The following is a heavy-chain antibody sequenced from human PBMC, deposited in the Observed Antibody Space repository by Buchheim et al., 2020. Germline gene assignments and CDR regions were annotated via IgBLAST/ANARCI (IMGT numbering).Heavy chain of an antibody. Sequence: QVQLVESGGGVVQPRRSLRLSCAASGFTFSSYGMHWVRQAPGKGLAWVAVISYDGSNKYYADSVKGRFTISRDNSKNTLYLQMNSLRAEDTAVYYCAKDWTRYRTIFGSPDIWGQGT. CDR2: ISYDGSNK. CDR1: GFTFSSYG. CDR3: AKDWTRYRTIFGSPDI. V-gene: IGHV3-30*18. J-gene: IGHJ3*02. D-gene: IGHD3-3*01.